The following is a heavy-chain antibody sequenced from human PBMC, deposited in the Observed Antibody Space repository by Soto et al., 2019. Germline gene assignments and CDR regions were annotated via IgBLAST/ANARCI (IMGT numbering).Heavy chain of an antibody. D-gene: IGHD2-21*02. CDR1: GFTFSSYA. J-gene: IGHJ4*02. Sequence: GSLRLSCAASGFTFSSYAMHWVRQAPGKGLEWVAVISYDGSNKYYADSVKGRFTISGDNSKNTLYLQMNSLRAEDTAVYYCARRYCGGDCYSNPVDYWGQGTLVTVSS. CDR3: ARRYCGGDCYSNPVDY. V-gene: IGHV3-30-3*01. CDR2: ISYDGSNK.